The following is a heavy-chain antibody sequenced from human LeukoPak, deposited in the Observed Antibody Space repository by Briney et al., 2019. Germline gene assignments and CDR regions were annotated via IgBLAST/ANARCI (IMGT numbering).Heavy chain of an antibody. J-gene: IGHJ4*02. CDR3: ARLYGNFQNYYDY. Sequence: SETLSLTCTVSGYSISSGYYWGWIRQPPGKGLEWIGSIYYRGSTFYNPSLRGRVTISVDTSKNHFSVKLTSVTTADTAVYYCARLYGNFQNYYDYWGQGTLVTVSS. CDR2: IYYRGST. V-gene: IGHV4-38-2*02. CDR1: GYSISSGYY. D-gene: IGHD1-7*01.